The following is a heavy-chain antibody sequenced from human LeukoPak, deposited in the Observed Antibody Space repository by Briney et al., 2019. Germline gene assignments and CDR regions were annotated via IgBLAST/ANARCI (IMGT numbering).Heavy chain of an antibody. CDR3: ARDVWFGAGRTFDY. CDR1: GGSIRSGSYY. Sequence: PSETLSLTCTVSGGSIRSGSYYWSWIRQPAGKGLEWIGRIYTSGSTNYNPSLRSRVTISVDTSKNQFSLKLSSVTAADTAVYYCARDVWFGAGRTFDYWGQGTLVTVSS. CDR2: IYTSGST. V-gene: IGHV4-61*02. D-gene: IGHD3-10*01. J-gene: IGHJ4*02.